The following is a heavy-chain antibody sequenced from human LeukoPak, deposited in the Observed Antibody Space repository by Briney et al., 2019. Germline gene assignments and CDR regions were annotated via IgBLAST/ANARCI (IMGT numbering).Heavy chain of an antibody. CDR1: GGSISSYY. D-gene: IGHD4-23*01. J-gene: IGHJ4*02. CDR3: ARSPYYAGAFVDY. Sequence: LSLTCTVSGGSISSYYMSWVRQAPGKGLEWVSYISGSSGYINYADSVKGRFTISRDNAKNSLYLQMNSLRAEDTAVYYCARSPYYAGAFVDYWGQGTLVTVSS. V-gene: IGHV3-11*06. CDR2: ISGSSGYI.